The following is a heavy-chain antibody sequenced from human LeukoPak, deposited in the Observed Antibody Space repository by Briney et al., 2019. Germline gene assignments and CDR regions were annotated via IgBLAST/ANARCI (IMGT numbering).Heavy chain of an antibody. V-gene: IGHV3-23*01. Sequence: PGGSLRLSCAASGFTFSFYWMSWVRQAPGKGLEWVSAISGSGGSTYYADSVKGRFTISRDNSKNTLYLQMNSLRAEDTAVYYCAKGFNYYDSSGYYREIDYWGQGTLVTVSS. J-gene: IGHJ4*02. D-gene: IGHD3-22*01. CDR3: AKGFNYYDSSGYYREIDY. CDR2: ISGSGGST. CDR1: GFTFSFYW.